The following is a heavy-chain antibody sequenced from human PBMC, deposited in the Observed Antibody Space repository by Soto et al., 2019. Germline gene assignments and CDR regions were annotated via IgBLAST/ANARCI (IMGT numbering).Heavy chain of an antibody. CDR2: IFYSGST. V-gene: IGHV4-39*02. J-gene: IGHJ4*02. Sequence: PSETLSLTCTVSSGSISSTIYSWDWIRQPPGKGLEWIGSIFYSGSTYYNPSLKSRLTISVDTSKNHFSLKLSSVTAADTAVYYCVRANEYWGPGILVTVSS. CDR3: VRANEY. CDR1: SGSISSTIYS.